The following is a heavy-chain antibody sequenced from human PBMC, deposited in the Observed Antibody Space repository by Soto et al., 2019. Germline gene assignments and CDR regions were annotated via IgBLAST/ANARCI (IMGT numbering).Heavy chain of an antibody. CDR2: ISYDGSNK. V-gene: IGHV3-30*18. CDR1: GFTFSSYG. Sequence: GGSLRLSCAASGFTFSSYGMHWVRQAPGKGLEWVAVISYDGSNKYYADSVKGRFTISRDNSKNTLYLQMNSLRAEDTAVYYCANLYGDQHYWGQGTLVTVSS. CDR3: ANLYGDQHY. D-gene: IGHD4-17*01. J-gene: IGHJ4*02.